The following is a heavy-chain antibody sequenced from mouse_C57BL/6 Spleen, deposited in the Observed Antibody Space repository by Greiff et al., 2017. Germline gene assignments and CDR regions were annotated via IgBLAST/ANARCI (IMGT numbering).Heavy chain of an antibody. CDR3: AREVGRGAYFDY. CDR2: INYDGSST. J-gene: IGHJ2*01. D-gene: IGHD4-1*01. V-gene: IGHV5-16*01. CDR1: GFTFSDYS. Sequence: EVKLVESEGGLVQPGSSMKLSCTASGFTFSDYSMAWVRQVPEKGLEWVANINYDGSSTYYLVSLKSRFIISRDNAKNILYLQMSSLKSEDTATYYCAREVGRGAYFDYWGQGTTLTVSS.